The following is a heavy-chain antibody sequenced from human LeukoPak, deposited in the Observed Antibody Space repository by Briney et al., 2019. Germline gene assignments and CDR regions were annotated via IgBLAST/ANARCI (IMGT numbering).Heavy chain of an antibody. V-gene: IGHV1-2*02. D-gene: IGHD3-22*01. CDR3: ARLADYYDSSGSAS. CDR2: INPNSGGT. CDR1: GYTFTGYY. Sequence: ASVKVSCKASGYTFTGYYMHWVRQAPGQGLEWMGWINPNSGGTNCAQKFQGRVTMTRDTSISTAYMELSRLKSDDTAVYYCARLADYYDSSGSASWGQGTLVTVSS. J-gene: IGHJ5*02.